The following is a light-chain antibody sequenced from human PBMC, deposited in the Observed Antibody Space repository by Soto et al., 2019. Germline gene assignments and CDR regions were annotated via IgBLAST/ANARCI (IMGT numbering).Light chain of an antibody. J-gene: IGKJ5*01. CDR3: QQYGRPPRAT. CDR1: QGIGDT. V-gene: IGKV3-15*01. Sequence: EVVMTQSPATLSVSPGEGVTLSCRASQGIGDTLAWYQHKPGQTPRLLIYDTSTRATGVPARFSGSGSGTDFTLSISKVEPEDFAVYYCQQYGRPPRATFGQGTRLEIK. CDR2: DTS.